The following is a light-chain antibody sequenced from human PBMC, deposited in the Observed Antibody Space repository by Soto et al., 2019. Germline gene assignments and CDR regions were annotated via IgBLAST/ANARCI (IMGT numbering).Light chain of an antibody. CDR2: GAS. CDR1: QSVSSTY. Sequence: EIVLTQSPGTLSLSPGERATLSCRASQSVSSTYLAWYQQKPGQAPRLLIYGASSRATGIPDRFSGSGSGTDFTLTISSLEPDDFAVYYCQQRSNWPPTFGQGTKVDIK. V-gene: IGKV3D-20*02. CDR3: QQRSNWPPT. J-gene: IGKJ1*01.